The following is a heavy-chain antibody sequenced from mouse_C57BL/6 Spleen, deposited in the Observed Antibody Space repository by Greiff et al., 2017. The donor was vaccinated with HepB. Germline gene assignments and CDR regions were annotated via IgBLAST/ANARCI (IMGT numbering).Heavy chain of an antibody. CDR2: INPDSSTI. Sequence: EVKVIESGGGLVQPGGSLKLSCAASGIDFSRYWMSWVRRAPGKGLEWIGEINPDSSTINYAPSLKDKFIISRDNAKNTLYLQMSKVRSEDTALYYCASREAIGWLPFAYWGQGTLVTVSA. CDR3: ASREAIGWLPFAY. J-gene: IGHJ3*01. CDR1: GIDFSRYW. D-gene: IGHD2-3*01. V-gene: IGHV4-1*01.